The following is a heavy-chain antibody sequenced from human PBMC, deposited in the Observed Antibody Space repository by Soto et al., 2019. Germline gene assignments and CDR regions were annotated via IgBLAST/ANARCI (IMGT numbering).Heavy chain of an antibody. V-gene: IGHV1-18*01. J-gene: IGHJ4*02. Sequence: QVQLVQSGAEVKKPGASVKVSCKASGYTFTSYGISWVRQTPGQGLEWMGWISAYNGNTNYAQKLQGRVTMTTDTSTSTAYMELRSLRADDTAVYYCARTGYDILTGYDFDYWGQGTLVTVSS. D-gene: IGHD3-9*01. CDR2: ISAYNGNT. CDR3: ARTGYDILTGYDFDY. CDR1: GYTFTSYG.